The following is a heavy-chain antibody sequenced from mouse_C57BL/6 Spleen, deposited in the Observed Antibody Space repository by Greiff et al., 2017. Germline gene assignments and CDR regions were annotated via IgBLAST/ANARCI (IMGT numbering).Heavy chain of an antibody. CDR3: ARPGNYVHSWFAY. J-gene: IGHJ3*01. CDR2: ISNGSSTI. CDR1: GFTFSDYG. V-gene: IGHV5-17*01. Sequence: VQLKESGGGLVKPGGSLKLSCAASGFTFSDYGMHWVRQAPEKGLEWVAYISNGSSTIYYADTVKGRFTISRDNAKNTLFLQMNSLRSEDTAMYYCARPGNYVHSWFAYWGQGTLVTVSA. D-gene: IGHD1-1*02.